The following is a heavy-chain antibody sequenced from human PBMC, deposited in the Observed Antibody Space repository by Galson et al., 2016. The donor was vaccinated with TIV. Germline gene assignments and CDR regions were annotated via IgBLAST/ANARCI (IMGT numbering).Heavy chain of an antibody. D-gene: IGHD6-19*01. Sequence: SLRLSCATSGITFTSYGIHWVRQAPGKGLEWLAVMSHDGNTENYADSVRGRFTMSRDVPKSTLYLQMGSLEVEDTAVYFCAKDRLWEEWLEPLDLWGQGTLVTVSS. CDR1: GITFTSYG. CDR2: MSHDGNTE. J-gene: IGHJ5*02. CDR3: AKDRLWEEWLEPLDL. V-gene: IGHV3-33*03.